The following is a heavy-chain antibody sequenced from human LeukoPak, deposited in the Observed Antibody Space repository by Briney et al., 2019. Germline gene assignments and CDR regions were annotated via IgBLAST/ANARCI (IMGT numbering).Heavy chain of an antibody. CDR1: GGSISNSYYY. D-gene: IGHD3-22*01. CDR3: ARVPLDDSGAYLDLDY. Sequence: SEALSLTCTVSGGSISNSYYYWGWIRQPPGKGLEWIGSMYYSGGTYYNPSLRSRVSISVDTSKNQFSLNLRSVTAADTAVYYCARVPLDDSGAYLDLDYWGQGTPVTVSS. V-gene: IGHV4-39*07. J-gene: IGHJ4*02. CDR2: MYYSGGT.